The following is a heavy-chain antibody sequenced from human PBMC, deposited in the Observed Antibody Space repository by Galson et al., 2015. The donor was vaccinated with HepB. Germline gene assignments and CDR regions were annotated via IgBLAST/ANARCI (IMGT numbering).Heavy chain of an antibody. CDR3: ARMTTYYYDSSGYRRTDDAFDI. CDR2: IDWDDDK. Sequence: PALVKPTQTLTLTCTFSGFSLSTSGMCVSWIRQPPGKALEWLALIDWDDDKYYSTSLKTRLTISKDTSKNQVVLTMTNMDPVDTATYYCARMTTYYYDSSGYRRTDDAFDIWGQGTMVTVSS. V-gene: IGHV2-70*01. D-gene: IGHD3-22*01. CDR1: GFSLSTSGMC. J-gene: IGHJ3*02.